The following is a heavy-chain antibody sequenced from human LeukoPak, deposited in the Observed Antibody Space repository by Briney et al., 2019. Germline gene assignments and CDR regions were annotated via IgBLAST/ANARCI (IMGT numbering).Heavy chain of an antibody. CDR1: GFTFSSYS. CDR2: ISSNSSYI. D-gene: IGHD3-22*01. V-gene: IGHV3-21*04. Sequence: GGSLRLSCAASGFTFSSYSMNWVRQAPGKGLEWVSSISSNSSYIYYADSVKGRFTISRDNAKNSLYLQMNSLRAEDTAVYYCAKAVNYYDSSGYHYSAFGIWGQGTMVTVSS. J-gene: IGHJ3*02. CDR3: AKAVNYYDSSGYHYSAFGI.